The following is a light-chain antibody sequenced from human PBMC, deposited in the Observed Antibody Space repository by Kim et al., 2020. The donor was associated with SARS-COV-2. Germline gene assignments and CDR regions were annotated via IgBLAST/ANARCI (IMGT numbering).Light chain of an antibody. CDR3: CSYAGSSTAV. CDR1: SSDVGSYNL. J-gene: IGLJ2*01. Sequence: GQSITISCTGTSSDVGSYNLVSWYQQHPGKAPKLIVSEVNKRPSGVSNRFSGSKSGNTASLTISGLQAEDEANYYCCSYAGSSTAVFGGGTQLTVL. CDR2: EVN. V-gene: IGLV2-23*02.